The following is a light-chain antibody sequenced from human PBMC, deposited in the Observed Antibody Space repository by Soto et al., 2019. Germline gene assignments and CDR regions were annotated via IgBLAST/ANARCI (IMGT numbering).Light chain of an antibody. J-gene: IGKJ5*01. CDR2: DAS. V-gene: IGKV3-11*01. CDR3: QQRSNWPPIT. CDR1: QSVAGN. Sequence: EIVMTQSPATLSVSPGETATLSCKASQSVAGNLAWYQQKPGQPPRLLIYDASSRAPGTPARFSGSGSGTDFTLTISSLEPEDFAVYYCQQRSNWPPITFGQGTRLEIK.